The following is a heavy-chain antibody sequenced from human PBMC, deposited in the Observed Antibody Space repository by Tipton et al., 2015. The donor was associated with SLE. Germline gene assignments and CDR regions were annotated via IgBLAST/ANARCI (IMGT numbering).Heavy chain of an antibody. CDR2: IYHSGST. CDR3: ARGEITMVQGVIWDDAFDI. V-gene: IGHV4-59*01. D-gene: IGHD3-10*01. CDR1: SGSISSSY. J-gene: IGHJ3*02. Sequence: TLSLTCTVSSGSISSSYWSWIRQPPGKGLEWIGYIYHSGSTNYNPSLKSRVTISVDTSKNQFSLKLSSVTAADTAVYYCARGEITMVQGVIWDDAFDIWGQGTMVTVSS.